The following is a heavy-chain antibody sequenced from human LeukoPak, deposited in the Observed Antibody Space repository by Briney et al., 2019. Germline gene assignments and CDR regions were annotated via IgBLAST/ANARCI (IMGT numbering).Heavy chain of an antibody. CDR3: AKGGLWLLYDAFNI. D-gene: IGHD5-18*01. CDR2: IRSKANTYAT. J-gene: IGHJ3*02. V-gene: IGHV3-73*01. CDR1: GFTISGSA. Sequence: PGGSLRLSCAASGFTISGSAMHWVRQASGKGLEWVGRIRSKANTYATAYAASVKGRFTISRDNSKNTLYLQMNSLRAEDTAIFYCAKGGLWLLYDAFNIWGQGTMVTVSS.